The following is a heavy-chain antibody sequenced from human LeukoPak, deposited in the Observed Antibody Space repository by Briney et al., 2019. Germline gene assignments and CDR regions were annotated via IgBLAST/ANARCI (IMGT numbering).Heavy chain of an antibody. CDR1: GGTFSSYA. CDR3: ARGGYSSGWYDY. V-gene: IGHV1-69*04. CDR2: IIPILGIA. D-gene: IGHD6-19*01. J-gene: IGHJ4*02. Sequence: SVKVSCKASGGTFSSYAISWVRQAPGQGLEWMGRIIPILGIANYAQKFQGRVTITADKSTSTAYMELSSLRSEDTAVYYCARGGYSSGWYDYWGQGTLVTVSP.